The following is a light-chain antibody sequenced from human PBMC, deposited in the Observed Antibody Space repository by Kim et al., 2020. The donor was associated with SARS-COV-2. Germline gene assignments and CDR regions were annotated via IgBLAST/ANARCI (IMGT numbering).Light chain of an antibody. CDR1: SGSIASNY. CDR2: EDN. J-gene: IGLJ3*02. V-gene: IGLV6-57*03. CDR3: QSYDSSINWV. Sequence: KTVTIAGTRSSGSIASNYVQWYQQRPGSAPTTVIHEDNHRPSGVPDRFSGSIDSSSNSASLSISGLKTEDEADYYCQSYDSSINWVFGGGTQLTVL.